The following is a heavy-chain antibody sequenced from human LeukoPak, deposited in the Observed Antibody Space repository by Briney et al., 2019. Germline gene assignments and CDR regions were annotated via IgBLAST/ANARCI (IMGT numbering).Heavy chain of an antibody. CDR3: ARDSYDILTGFQ. CDR2: INPNSGGT. J-gene: IGHJ4*02. D-gene: IGHD3-9*01. V-gene: IGHV1-2*02. Sequence: ASVKVSCKASGYTFTGYYMHWVRQAPGQGLEWMGWINPNSGGTKYAEKFQGRVTMTRDTSISTAYMELSRLRSDDTAVFYRARDSYDILTGFQWGQGTQVTVSS. CDR1: GYTFTGYY.